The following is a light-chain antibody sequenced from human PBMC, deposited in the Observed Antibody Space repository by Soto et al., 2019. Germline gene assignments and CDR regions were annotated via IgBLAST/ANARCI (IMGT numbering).Light chain of an antibody. Sequence: EIVMTQSPATLSVSPGERATLPCRASQSVSSNLAWYQQKPGQAPRLLIYGASTRATGIPARFSGSGSGTEFTLTISSLESEDFAVYYCQQYNNWPGGTFGQGTKLEIK. CDR2: GAS. CDR3: QQYNNWPGGT. J-gene: IGKJ2*01. V-gene: IGKV3-15*01. CDR1: QSVSSN.